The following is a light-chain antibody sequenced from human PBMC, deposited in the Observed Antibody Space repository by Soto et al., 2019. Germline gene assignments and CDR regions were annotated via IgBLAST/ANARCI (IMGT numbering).Light chain of an antibody. CDR1: TSDIGSNT. CDR2: ANN. J-gene: IGLJ3*02. CDR3: EAWDDSLNGPV. V-gene: IGLV1-44*01. Sequence: QSVLTQPPSASGTPGQKITISCSGSTSDIGSNTVNWYQQVPGTTPQLLISANNQRPSGVPDRFSGSKSGTSASLAISGLQSEDEDAYYCEAWDDSLNGPVFGGGTKLTVL.